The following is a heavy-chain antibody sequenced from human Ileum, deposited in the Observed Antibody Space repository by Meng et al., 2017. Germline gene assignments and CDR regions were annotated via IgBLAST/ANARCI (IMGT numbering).Heavy chain of an antibody. J-gene: IGHJ5*02. D-gene: IGHD1-26*01. CDR1: GGSFSGYY. V-gene: IGHV4-34*01. CDR2: IDHSGGT. CDR3: ARRVGATPYAYNWLDP. Sequence: QGQLQQWGAGLLKPSETPSLTGGVYGGSFSGYYWSWIRQPPGKGLEWIGEIDHSGGTNYNPSLKNRVTISVDTSNNRFSLKLSSVKAADTALYFCARRVGATPYAYNWLDPWGQGTLVTVSS.